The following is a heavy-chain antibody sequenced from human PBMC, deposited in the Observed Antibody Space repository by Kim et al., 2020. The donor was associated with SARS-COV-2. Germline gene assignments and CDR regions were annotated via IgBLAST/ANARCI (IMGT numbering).Heavy chain of an antibody. CDR3: AKGVTNSGFDY. J-gene: IGHJ4*02. CDR2: INWDGTRT. CDR1: GFTFSTSP. D-gene: IGHD4-17*01. Sequence: GGSLRLSCVASGFTFSTSPMGWVRQAPGEGLEWVSRINWDGTRTYYADSVKGRVTMSSDRSKQTVYLHMNSLRVEDTAVYYCAKGVTNSGFDYWGQGAQVTVSS. V-gene: IGHV3-23*03.